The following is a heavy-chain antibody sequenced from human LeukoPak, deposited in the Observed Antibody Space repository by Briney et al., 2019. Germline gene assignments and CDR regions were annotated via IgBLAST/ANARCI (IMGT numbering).Heavy chain of an antibody. CDR2: IYDDETT. V-gene: IGHV3-53*01. CDR1: GFTVNNNY. CDR3: ATRESNGYYLS. J-gene: IGHJ5*02. D-gene: IGHD3-22*01. Sequence: GGSLRLSCAASGFTVNNNYMIWVRQAPGKGLEWVSVIYDDETTYYADSVKGRFAISRDNSKNTLYLQMDSLRAEDTAAYYCATRESNGYYLSWGQGTLVTVSS.